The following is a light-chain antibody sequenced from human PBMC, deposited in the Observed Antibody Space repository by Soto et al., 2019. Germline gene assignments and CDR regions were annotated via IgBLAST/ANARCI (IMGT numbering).Light chain of an antibody. CDR1: SSDVGGYNY. CDR3: SSYAGSNNYV. J-gene: IGLJ1*01. CDR2: EVS. Sequence: QSALTQPPSASGSPGQSVTISCTGTSSDVGGYNYVSWYQQHPGKAPKLMMYEVSTRPSGVPDRFSGSKSGNTASLTVSGLQAEDEADYYCSSYAGSNNYVFGTGTKLTVL. V-gene: IGLV2-8*01.